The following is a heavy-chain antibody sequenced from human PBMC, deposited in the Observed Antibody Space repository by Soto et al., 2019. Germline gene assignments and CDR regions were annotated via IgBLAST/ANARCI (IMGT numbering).Heavy chain of an antibody. CDR2: TYYRSNWRH. CDR3: ARGVAGSGFDL. Sequence: SQTLSLTCAISGDSVSSNTAAWNWIRASPSRGLEWLGRTYYRSNWRHDYAVSVKSRITVNPDTSKNHFSLQLNSVTPDDTAVYYCARGVAGSGFDLWGQGTLVTVSS. D-gene: IGHD6-19*01. V-gene: IGHV6-1*01. J-gene: IGHJ4*02. CDR1: GDSVSSNTAA.